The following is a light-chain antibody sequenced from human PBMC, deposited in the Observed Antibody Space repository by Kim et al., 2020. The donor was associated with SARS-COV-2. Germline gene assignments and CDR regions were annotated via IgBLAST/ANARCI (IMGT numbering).Light chain of an antibody. CDR2: EDN. Sequence: GKTVTISCTRSSGSIASNYVQWYQQRPGSAPTTVIYEDNQRPSGVPDRFSGSIDSSSNSASLTISGLKTEDEAEYYCQSYESSNQVFGGGTQLTVL. CDR3: QSYESSNQV. J-gene: IGLJ3*02. CDR1: SGSIASNY. V-gene: IGLV6-57*03.